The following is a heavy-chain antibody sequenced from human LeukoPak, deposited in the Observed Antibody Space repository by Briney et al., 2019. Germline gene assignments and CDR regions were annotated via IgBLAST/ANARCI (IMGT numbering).Heavy chain of an antibody. V-gene: IGHV3-53*01. CDR3: ARAPGYYYDSSGYYLRSVYFDY. Sequence: GGSLRLSCAASGFTVSSNYMSWVRQAPGKGLEWVSVIYSGGSTYYADSVKGRFTISRDNSKNTPYLQMNSLRAEDTAVYYCARAPGYYYDSSGYYLRSVYFDYWGQGTLVTVSS. J-gene: IGHJ4*02. D-gene: IGHD3-22*01. CDR2: IYSGGST. CDR1: GFTVSSNY.